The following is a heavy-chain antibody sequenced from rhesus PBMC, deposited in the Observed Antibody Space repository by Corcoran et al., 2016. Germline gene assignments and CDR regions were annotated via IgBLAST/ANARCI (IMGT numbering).Heavy chain of an antibody. CDR1: GGSLRSSY. J-gene: IGHJ4*01. CDR2: NYGNERST. Sequence: QLQLQESGPGLVKPSEPLSVTCAVSGGSLRSSYWRWIRHAQGKRQEWIGYNYGNERSTNSNPHPKRLVTLSVDTSKNQLSLNLSSVAAADTAVYYCASHSGSCYYFDYWGQGVLVTVSS. CDR3: ASHSGSCYYFDY. V-gene: IGHV4-169*02. D-gene: IGHD6-25*01.